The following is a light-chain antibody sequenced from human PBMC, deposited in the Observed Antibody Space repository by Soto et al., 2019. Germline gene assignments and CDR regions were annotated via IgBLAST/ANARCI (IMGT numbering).Light chain of an antibody. CDR1: QSISSW. J-gene: IGKJ1*01. CDR3: LQDNTYPWT. CDR2: KAS. Sequence: DIQMTQSPSTLSASVGDRVTITCRASQSISSWLAWYQQKPGKAPKLLIYKASSLESGVPSRFSGNASGTTFTLTISSLQPEDVATYYCLQDNTYPWTFGQGTKVDIK. V-gene: IGKV1-5*03.